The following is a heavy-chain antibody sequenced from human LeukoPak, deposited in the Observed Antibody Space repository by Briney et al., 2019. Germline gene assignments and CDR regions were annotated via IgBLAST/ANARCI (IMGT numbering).Heavy chain of an antibody. D-gene: IGHD3-22*01. CDR3: ARVSYYDSSGYYVYYFDY. CDR1: GGSISSGGYS. Sequence: PSQTLSLTCAVSGGSISSGGYSWSWIRQPPGKGLEWIGYIYHSGSTYYNPSLKSRVTISVDRSKNQFSLKLSSVTAADTAVYYCARVSYYDSSGYYVYYFDYWGQGTLVTVSS. J-gene: IGHJ4*02. V-gene: IGHV4-30-2*01. CDR2: IYHSGST.